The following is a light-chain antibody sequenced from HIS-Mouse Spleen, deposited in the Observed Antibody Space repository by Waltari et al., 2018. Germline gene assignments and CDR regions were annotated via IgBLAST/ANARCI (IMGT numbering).Light chain of an antibody. CDR2: RNK. V-gene: IGLV1-47*01. CDR1: SSNLGSNY. CDR3: AAWDDSLSGPV. Sequence: QSVLTQPPSASGTPGQRVTISCSGSSSNLGSNYVYWYQQLPGTVTKLLICRNKRLPSGVPDRFSGSKSVTSASLAISWLRSDDEADYYWAAWDDSLSGPVFGGGTKLTVL. J-gene: IGLJ3*02.